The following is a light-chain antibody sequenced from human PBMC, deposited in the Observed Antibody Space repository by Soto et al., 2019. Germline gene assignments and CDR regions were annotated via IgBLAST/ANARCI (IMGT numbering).Light chain of an antibody. CDR1: QSVSSH. CDR2: DAS. J-gene: IGKJ3*01. CDR3: HQRTNWPLT. V-gene: IGKV3-11*01. Sequence: EIVLTQSPATLSLSPGERATLSCRASQSVSSHLAWYQQKPGQAPRLLIYDASNRATDIPARFSGSGSGTDFTLIISSLEPEDFAVYYCHQRTNWPLTFGPGTKVDIK.